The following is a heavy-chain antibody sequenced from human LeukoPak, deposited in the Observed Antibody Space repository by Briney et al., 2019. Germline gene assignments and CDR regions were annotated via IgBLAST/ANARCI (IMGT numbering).Heavy chain of an antibody. CDR2: IIPIFGTA. CDR3: ARLPSDIAVAGTYYFDY. D-gene: IGHD6-19*01. V-gene: IGHV1-69*01. Sequence: ASVKVSCKASGGTFSSYAISWVRQAPGQGLEWMAGIIPIFGTAKYAQKFQGRVTITADESTSTAYMELSSLRSEDTAVYYCARLPSDIAVAGTYYFDYWGQGTLVTVPS. CDR1: GGTFSSYA. J-gene: IGHJ4*02.